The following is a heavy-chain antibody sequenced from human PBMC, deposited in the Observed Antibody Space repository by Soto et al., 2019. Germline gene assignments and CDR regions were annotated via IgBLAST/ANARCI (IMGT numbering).Heavy chain of an antibody. Sequence: PGGSLRLSCAASGFTVSSNYMSWVRQAPGKGLEWVSVIYSGGSTYYADSVKGRFTISRDNSKNTLYLQMNSLRAEDTAVYYCARRSIAADDYYVMDVWGQGTTVTVSS. D-gene: IGHD6-13*01. CDR3: ARRSIAADDYYVMDV. CDR2: IYSGGST. CDR1: GFTVSSNY. V-gene: IGHV3-53*01. J-gene: IGHJ6*02.